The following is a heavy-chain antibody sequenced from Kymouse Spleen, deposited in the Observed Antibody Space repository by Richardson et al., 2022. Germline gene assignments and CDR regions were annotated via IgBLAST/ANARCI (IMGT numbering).Heavy chain of an antibody. V-gene: IGHV3-43*01. D-gene: IGHD1-7*01. J-gene: IGHJ6*02. Sequence: EVQLVESGGVVVQPGGSLRLSCAASGFTFDDYTMHWVRQAPGKGLEWVSLISWDGGSTYYADSVKGRFTISRDNSKNSLYLQMNSLRTEDTALYYCAKDKGGITGTTRPLYYYYYGMDVWGQGTTVTVSS. CDR3: AKDKGGITGTTRPLYYYYYGMDV. CDR1: GFTFDDYT. CDR2: ISWDGGST.